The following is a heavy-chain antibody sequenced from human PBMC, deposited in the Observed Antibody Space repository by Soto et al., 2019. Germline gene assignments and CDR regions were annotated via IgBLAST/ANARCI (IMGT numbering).Heavy chain of an antibody. D-gene: IGHD3-10*01. Sequence: PGGSLRLSCAASGFTFSSYGMHWVRQAPGKGLEWVAVISYDGSNKYYADSVKGRFTISRDNSKNTLYLQMNSLRAEDTAVYYCAKITMVRGVIPFDYWGQGTLVTVSS. V-gene: IGHV3-30*18. J-gene: IGHJ4*02. CDR2: ISYDGSNK. CDR3: AKITMVRGVIPFDY. CDR1: GFTFSSYG.